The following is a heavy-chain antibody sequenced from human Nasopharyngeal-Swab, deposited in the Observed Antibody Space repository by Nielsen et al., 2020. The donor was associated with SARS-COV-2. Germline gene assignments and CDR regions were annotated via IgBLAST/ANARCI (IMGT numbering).Heavy chain of an antibody. Sequence: GGSLRLSCAVSGFSLSNFGIHWVRQAPGKGLEWVALVGNDGSKKYYAESVKGRFTISRDNSKNTVYLQMDSLSAGDSAFYYCARGPMYYKSSTGFQNYYFDFWGQGTLVTVSS. D-gene: IGHD3-9*01. CDR3: ARGPMYYKSSTGFQNYYFDF. CDR1: GFSLSNFG. CDR2: VGNDGSKK. V-gene: IGHV3-33*01. J-gene: IGHJ4*02.